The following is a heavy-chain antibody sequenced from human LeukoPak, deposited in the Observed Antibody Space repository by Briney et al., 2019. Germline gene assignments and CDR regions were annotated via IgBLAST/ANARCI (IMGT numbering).Heavy chain of an antibody. CDR3: ARDYGSGSYRFDY. Sequence: ASEKVSCKASGYTFTSYGIIWVRQAPGQGLEWMGWISAYSGNTNYAQNLQGRVTKTTDTSTSIAYMEVRSLRSDDTAVYYCARDYGSGSYRFDYWGQGTLVTVSS. CDR1: GYTFTSYG. J-gene: IGHJ4*02. CDR2: ISAYSGNT. V-gene: IGHV1-18*01. D-gene: IGHD3-10*01.